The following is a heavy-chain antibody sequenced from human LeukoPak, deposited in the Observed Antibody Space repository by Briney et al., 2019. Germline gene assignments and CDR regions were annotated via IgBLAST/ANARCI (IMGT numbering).Heavy chain of an antibody. CDR1: GFTFSSYG. CDR3: TTELHTAMVSVDFDY. V-gene: IGHV3-33*01. CDR2: IWYDGSNK. Sequence: GGSLRLSCAASGFTFSSYGMHWVRQAPGKGLEWVAVIWYDGSNKYYADSVKGRFTISRDNSKNTLYLQMNSLKTEDTAVYYCTTELHTAMVSVDFDYWGQGTLVTVSS. D-gene: IGHD5-18*01. J-gene: IGHJ4*02.